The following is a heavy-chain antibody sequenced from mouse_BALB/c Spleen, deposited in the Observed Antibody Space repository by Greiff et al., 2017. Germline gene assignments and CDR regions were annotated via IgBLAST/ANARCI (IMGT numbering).Heavy chain of an antibody. D-gene: IGHD2-4*01. CDR2: IDPETGGT. Sequence: VQLQQSGAELVRPGASVTLSCKASGYTFTDYEMHWVKQTPVHGLEWIGAIDPETGGTAYNQKFKGKATLTADKSSSTAYMELRSLTSEDSAVYYCTMGVITTGYYYAMDYWGQGTSVTVSS. CDR1: GYTFTDYE. V-gene: IGHV1-15*01. J-gene: IGHJ4*01. CDR3: TMGVITTGYYYAMDY.